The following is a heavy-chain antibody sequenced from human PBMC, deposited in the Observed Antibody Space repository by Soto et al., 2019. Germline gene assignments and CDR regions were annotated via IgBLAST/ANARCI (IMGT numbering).Heavy chain of an antibody. J-gene: IGHJ4*02. CDR2: ISWNSDRI. D-gene: IGHD3-3*01. CDR1: GFTFDDYA. Sequence: EVQLVESGGGLVQPGRSLRLSCAASGFTFDDYAMHWVRQAPGTGLEWVSGISWNSDRIGDAVSVKGLFTISRDNANNSLDLQMNSLTAEETALYFCARDSVIDTWSGYFHWGQGTLVTVSS. V-gene: IGHV3-9*01. CDR3: ARDSVIDTWSGYFH.